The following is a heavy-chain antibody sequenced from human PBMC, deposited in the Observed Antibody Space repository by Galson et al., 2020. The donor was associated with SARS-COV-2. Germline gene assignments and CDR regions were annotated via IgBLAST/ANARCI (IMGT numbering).Heavy chain of an antibody. J-gene: IGHJ4*02. D-gene: IGHD3-22*01. V-gene: IGHV3-53*01. CDR1: GFTVSSKY. CDR2: IYSGGST. Sequence: GESLKISCAASGFTVSSKYMSWVRQAPGKGLEWVSVIYSGGSTYYADSVKGRFTISRDNSKNTLYLQMNSLRAEDTAVYYCARDGYDSSGYYYEGYFDYWGQGTLVTVSS. CDR3: ARDGYDSSGYYYEGYFDY.